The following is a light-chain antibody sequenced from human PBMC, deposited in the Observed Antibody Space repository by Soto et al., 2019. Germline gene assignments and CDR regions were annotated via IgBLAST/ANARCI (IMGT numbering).Light chain of an antibody. J-gene: IGLJ3*02. CDR1: SSNIGAGYD. V-gene: IGLV1-40*01. CDR3: QSYDNSLSGWV. CDR2: GNT. Sequence: QSVLTQPPSVSGAPGQRVTISCTGSSSNIGAGYDIHWYQQLPGTPPKLLVYGNTHRPSGVPDRFSGSESGTSASLAITGLQAEDEAHYYCQSYDNSLSGWVFGGGTKLAVL.